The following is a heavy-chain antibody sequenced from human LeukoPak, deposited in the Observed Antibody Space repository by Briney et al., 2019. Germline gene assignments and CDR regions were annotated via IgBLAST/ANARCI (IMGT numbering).Heavy chain of an antibody. CDR1: GGSFSGYY. Sequence: PSETLSLTCAVYGGSFSGYYWSWIRQPPGKGLEWIGEINHSGSTNYNPSLESRVTISVDTSKNQFSLKLSSVTAADTAVYYCAGEGWFDPWGQGTLVTVSS. CDR2: INHSGST. J-gene: IGHJ5*02. CDR3: AGEGWFDP. V-gene: IGHV4-34*01. D-gene: IGHD3-10*01.